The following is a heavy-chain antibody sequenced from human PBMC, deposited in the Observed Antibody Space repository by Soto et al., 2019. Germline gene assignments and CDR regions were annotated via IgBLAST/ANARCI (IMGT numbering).Heavy chain of an antibody. CDR3: ARAVGRDQLLYRNWFDL. CDR2: INPSGGST. D-gene: IGHD2-2*02. V-gene: IGHV1-46*01. J-gene: IGHJ5*02. Sequence: ASVKVSCKASGYTFTSYYMHWVRQAPGQGLEWMGIINPSGGSTSYAQKFQGRVTMTRDTSTSTVYMELSSLRSEDTAVYYCARAVGRDQLLYRNWFDLWGQGTLVTVSS. CDR1: GYTFTSYY.